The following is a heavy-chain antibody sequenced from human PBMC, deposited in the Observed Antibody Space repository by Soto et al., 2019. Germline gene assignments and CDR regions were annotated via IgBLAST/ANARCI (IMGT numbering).Heavy chain of an antibody. CDR3: AKNYSFDS. CDR1: GFTFSSYA. V-gene: IGHV3-23*01. Sequence: EVQLLESGGGLIQPGGSLRLSCATSGFTFSSYAMSWARQAPGKGLEWVSSINTDGSTYYTDSVKGRFIISRDNSRNTLYLQMNNLRAEYTAIYYCAKNYSFDSWGQGTLVTVSS. CDR2: INTDGST. J-gene: IGHJ4*02.